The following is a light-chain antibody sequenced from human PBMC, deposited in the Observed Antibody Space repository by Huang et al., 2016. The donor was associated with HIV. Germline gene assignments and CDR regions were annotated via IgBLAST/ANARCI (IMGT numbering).Light chain of an antibody. CDR2: EAS. J-gene: IGKJ1*01. Sequence: DIQMTQSSSTLSASVGDTVTIACRASQSVSTWLAWYQQQAGRAPNLLIYEASTLESGVPSRFSVGGSGTDFTLTISSLQPDDFATYYCQQYKSFPWTFGQGTKVEV. CDR1: QSVSTW. CDR3: QQYKSFPWT. V-gene: IGKV1-5*03.